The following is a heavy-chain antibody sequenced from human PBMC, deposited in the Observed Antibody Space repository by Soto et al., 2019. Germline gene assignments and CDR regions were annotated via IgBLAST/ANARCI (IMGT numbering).Heavy chain of an antibody. Sequence: ETLSLTCAVSGGSISSSKWWSWVRQSPGKGLQWIGEIDHRGSTNYNPSLKSRVTISVDKSKKQFSLKLKSLTAADTAVYYCAKTPIDGNWYDSWGQGTLVTVSS. CDR2: IDHRGST. CDR1: GGSISSSKW. J-gene: IGHJ5*01. V-gene: IGHV4-4*02. D-gene: IGHD3-9*01. CDR3: AKTPIDGNWYDS.